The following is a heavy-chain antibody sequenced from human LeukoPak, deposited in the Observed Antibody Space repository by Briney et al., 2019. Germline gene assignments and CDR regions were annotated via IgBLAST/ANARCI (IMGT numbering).Heavy chain of an antibody. J-gene: IGHJ4*02. CDR1: AGSISSTGYY. D-gene: IGHD3-22*01. Sequence: PSETLSLTCTVSAGSISSTGYYWGWIRQSPGKGLEWIGNIYYSGNTYYNPSLKSRVTISVDTSKNQFSLKLSSVTAADTAVYYCARVYYYDTSGYQTGTKYYFDYWGQGTLVTVSS. CDR3: ARVYYYDTSGYQTGTKYYFDY. CDR2: IYYSGNT. V-gene: IGHV4-39*01.